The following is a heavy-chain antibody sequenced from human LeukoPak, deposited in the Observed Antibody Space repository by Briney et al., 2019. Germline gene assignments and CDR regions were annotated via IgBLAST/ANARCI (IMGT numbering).Heavy chain of an antibody. Sequence: SVKVSCRASGGTFSSYAISWVRQAPGQGLEWVGGIIPIFGTANYAQKFQGRVTITADESTSTAYMELSSLRSEDTAVYYCARQYTALYYYYGMDVWGQGTTVTVSS. CDR1: GGTFSSYA. CDR3: ARQYTALYYYYGMDV. J-gene: IGHJ6*02. D-gene: IGHD2-2*02. CDR2: IIPIFGTA. V-gene: IGHV1-69*13.